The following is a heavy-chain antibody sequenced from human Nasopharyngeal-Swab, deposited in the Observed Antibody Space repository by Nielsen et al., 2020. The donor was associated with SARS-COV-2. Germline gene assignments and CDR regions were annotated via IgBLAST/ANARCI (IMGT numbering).Heavy chain of an antibody. J-gene: IGHJ3*02. CDR3: ARVVPRGAFDI. CDR2: ISAYNGNT. CDR1: GYSATSYG. V-gene: IGHV1-18*01. Sequence: ASAKLPCKACGYSATSYGISWVRQAPGQGLEWMGWISAYNGNTNYAQNLQGRVTMTTDTSTSTAYMELRSLRSDDTAVYYCARVVPRGAFDIWGQGTMVTVSS. D-gene: IGHD2-2*01.